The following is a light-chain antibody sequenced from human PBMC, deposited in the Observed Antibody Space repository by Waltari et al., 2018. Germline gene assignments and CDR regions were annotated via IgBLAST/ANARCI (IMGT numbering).Light chain of an antibody. CDR3: SSFTSTNTLL. J-gene: IGLJ3*02. Sequence: QSALTQPASVSGSPGQSITISCTGTSSDIGAYKYVSWYQQYPDKAPKLIIYEVSNRPSGVSNRFSGSKSGNTDSLSISGLQAEDESDYYCSSFTSTNTLLFGGGTKLTVL. CDR1: SSDIGAYKY. V-gene: IGLV2-14*01. CDR2: EVS.